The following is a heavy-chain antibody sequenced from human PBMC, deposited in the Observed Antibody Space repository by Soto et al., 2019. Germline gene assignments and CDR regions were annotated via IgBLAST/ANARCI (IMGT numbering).Heavy chain of an antibody. CDR2: ISYHGNDK. Sequence: QVQLVESGGGVVQPGRSLRLSCAASGFTFSSYGMHWVRQAPGKGLEWVAVISYHGNDKYYADSVKGRFTISRDNFKSTLYVQMSSLRAEDTGIYFCAKDLLHNTVATCGSWGQGTLVPVSS. V-gene: IGHV3-30*18. CDR3: AKDLLHNTVATCGS. D-gene: IGHD4-17*01. CDR1: GFTFSSYG. J-gene: IGHJ5*02.